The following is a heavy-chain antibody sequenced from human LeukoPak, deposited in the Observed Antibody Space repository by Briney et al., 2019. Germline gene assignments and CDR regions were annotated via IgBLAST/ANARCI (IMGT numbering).Heavy chain of an antibody. CDR3: ARFRSSWYLGFDY. D-gene: IGHD6-13*01. CDR1: GGSLSSSSYY. J-gene: IGHJ4*02. Sequence: PSETLSLTCTVSGGSLSSSSYYWGWIRQPPGKGLEWIGSIYYTGSTYYNPSLKSRVTISVDTSKNQFSLKLSSVTAADTAVYYCARFRSSWYLGFDYWGQGTLVTVSS. CDR2: IYYTGST. V-gene: IGHV4-39*01.